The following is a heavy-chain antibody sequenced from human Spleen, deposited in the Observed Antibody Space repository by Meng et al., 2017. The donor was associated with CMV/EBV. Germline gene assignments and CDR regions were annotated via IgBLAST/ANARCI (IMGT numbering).Heavy chain of an antibody. V-gene: IGHV1-2*02. CDR3: ARDHCTSSTCYKDY. CDR1: GYSFTSFG. Sequence: ASVKVSCKASGYSFTSFGFSWVRQAPGQGLEWMGWINPNSGGSNFAEKFQGRVTMTRDTSISTAYMELSRLTSDDSAVYYCARDHCTSSTCYKDYWGQGTVVTVSS. D-gene: IGHD2-2*02. CDR2: INPNSGGS. J-gene: IGHJ4*02.